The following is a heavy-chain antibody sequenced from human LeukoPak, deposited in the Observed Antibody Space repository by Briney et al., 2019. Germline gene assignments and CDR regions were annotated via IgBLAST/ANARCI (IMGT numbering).Heavy chain of an antibody. Sequence: PGGSLRLSCAASGFTFSSYGMHWVRQAPGKGLEWVAFIRYDGSNKYYADSVKGRFTISRDNSKNTLYLQMNSLRAEDTAVYYCAKDKGLLWFGEGYYMDVWGKGTTVTISS. D-gene: IGHD3-10*01. V-gene: IGHV3-30*02. CDR3: AKDKGLLWFGEGYYMDV. CDR2: IRYDGSNK. CDR1: GFTFSSYG. J-gene: IGHJ6*03.